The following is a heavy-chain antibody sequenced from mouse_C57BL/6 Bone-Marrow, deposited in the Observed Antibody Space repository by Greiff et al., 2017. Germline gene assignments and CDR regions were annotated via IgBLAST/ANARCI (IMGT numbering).Heavy chain of an antibody. CDR2: IYPGSGNT. CDR3: ARTYYGSSGALDY. D-gene: IGHD1-1*01. CDR1: GYSFTSYY. J-gene: IGHJ2*01. V-gene: IGHV1-66*01. Sequence: QVQLQQSGPELVKPGASVKISCKASGYSFTSYYIHWVKQRPGQGLEWIGWIYPGSGNTKYNEKFKGKATLTADTSSSTAYMQLSSLTSEDSAVYYCARTYYGSSGALDYWGQGTTLTVSS.